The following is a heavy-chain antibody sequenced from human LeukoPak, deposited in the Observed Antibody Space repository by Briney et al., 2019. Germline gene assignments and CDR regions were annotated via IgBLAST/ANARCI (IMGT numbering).Heavy chain of an antibody. CDR3: ARDLWAESYSSGWPYDY. D-gene: IGHD6-19*01. V-gene: IGHV1-69*04. CDR1: GGTFSSYA. CDR2: IIPILGIA. Sequence: SVKVSCKASGGTFSSYAISWVRQAPGQGLEWMGRIIPILGIANYAQKFQGRVTITADKSTSTAYMELSSLRSEDTAVYYCARDLWAESYSSGWPYDYWGQGTLVTVSS. J-gene: IGHJ4*02.